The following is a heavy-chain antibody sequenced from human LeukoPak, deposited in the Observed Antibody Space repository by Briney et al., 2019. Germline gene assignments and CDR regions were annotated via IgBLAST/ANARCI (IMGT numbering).Heavy chain of an antibody. V-gene: IGHV3-33*01. Sequence: PGGSLRLSCAASGFTFSSYGMHWVRQAPGKGLEWVAVIWYDGSNKYYADSVKGRFTISRDNSKNTLYLQMNSLRAEDTAVYYCARDTGYCSGGSCHNWFDPWGQGTLVTVSS. CDR1: GFTFSSYG. J-gene: IGHJ5*02. CDR2: IWYDGSNK. D-gene: IGHD2-15*01. CDR3: ARDTGYCSGGSCHNWFDP.